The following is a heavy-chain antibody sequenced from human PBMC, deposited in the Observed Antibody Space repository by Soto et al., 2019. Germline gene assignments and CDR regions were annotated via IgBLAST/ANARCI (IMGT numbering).Heavy chain of an antibody. CDR3: ARGTGDYDFWSGYHATDHLYY. CDR2: ISSGSSYI. J-gene: IGHJ4*02. V-gene: IGHV3-21*01. CDR1: GFSFSRYS. D-gene: IGHD3-3*01. Sequence: CGSLTLSCAASGFSFSRYSTNQVRQAPGKRLKWVSSISSGSSYIYYADTVKGRYNISRDNAKNSLYLQMNSLRAEDTAVYYCARGTGDYDFWSGYHATDHLYYCGQGTLVTVSS.